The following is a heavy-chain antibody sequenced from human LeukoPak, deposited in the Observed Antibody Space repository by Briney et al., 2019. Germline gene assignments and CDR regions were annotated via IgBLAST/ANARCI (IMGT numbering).Heavy chain of an antibody. Sequence: PGESVTHSCSVSGFPFSSYAMSWLGQAPGKGAEWVSSISGSCGATTTADSVKGRFTISRDNSKNTVYLQMNSLRAEDTAVYYCAKHTGSGSSSADCFDIWGRGAVVTVSS. J-gene: IGHJ3*02. CDR3: AKHTGSGSSSADCFDI. D-gene: IGHD1-26*01. CDR2: ISGSCGAT. V-gene: IGHV3-23*01. CDR1: GFPFSSYA.